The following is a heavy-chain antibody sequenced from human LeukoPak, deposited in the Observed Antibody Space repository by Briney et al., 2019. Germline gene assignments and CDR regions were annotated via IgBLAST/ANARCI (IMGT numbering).Heavy chain of an antibody. D-gene: IGHD4-11*01. CDR2: ITSSSSYI. Sequence: GGSLRLSCAASGFTFSSYAMSWVRQAPGKGLEWVSSITSSSSYIYYADSVKGRFTISRHNAKNSLYLQLNSLRGEDTAVYYCVRLYDDYTNGHFDSWGQGTLVTVSS. V-gene: IGHV3-21*01. CDR3: VRLYDDYTNGHFDS. J-gene: IGHJ4*02. CDR1: GFTFSSYA.